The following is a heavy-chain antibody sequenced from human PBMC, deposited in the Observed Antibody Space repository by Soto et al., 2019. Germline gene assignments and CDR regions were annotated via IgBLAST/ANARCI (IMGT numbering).Heavy chain of an antibody. CDR3: ARGTMIVVVRFPHWYFDL. Sequence: QVQLQESGPGLVKPSQTLSLTCTVSGGSISSGDYYWSWIRQPPGKGLEWNGYIYYSGSTYYNPSLKSRVTISVDTSKNQFYLKLSSVTAADTAVYYCARGTMIVVVRFPHWYFDLWGRGTLVTVSS. D-gene: IGHD3-22*01. CDR1: GGSISSGDYY. V-gene: IGHV4-30-4*01. J-gene: IGHJ2*01. CDR2: IYYSGST.